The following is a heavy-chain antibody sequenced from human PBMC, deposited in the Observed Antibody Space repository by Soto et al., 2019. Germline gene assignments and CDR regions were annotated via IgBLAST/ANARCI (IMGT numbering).Heavy chain of an antibody. D-gene: IGHD2-15*01. Sequence: QVQLVESGGGVVQPGRSLRLSCAASGITFSSYGMHWVRQAPGKGLEWVAVIWYDGSTKYYADSVKGRFTISRDNSKNALYLQMNSLRAEDTAVHYCARDGYCSGGSCYSVAVFDYWGQGTLVTVSS. CDR1: GITFSSYG. CDR3: ARDGYCSGGSCYSVAVFDY. J-gene: IGHJ4*02. V-gene: IGHV3-33*01. CDR2: IWYDGSTK.